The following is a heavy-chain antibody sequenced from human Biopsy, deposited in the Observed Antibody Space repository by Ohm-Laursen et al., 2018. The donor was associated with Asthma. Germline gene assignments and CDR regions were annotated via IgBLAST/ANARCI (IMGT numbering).Heavy chain of an antibody. D-gene: IGHD3-3*02. CDR1: GFTFGDYW. CDR2: IKHGGSEK. Sequence: GSLRLSCAASGFTFGDYWMSWVRQVPGKGLEWVANIKHGGSEKNHVGSLKGRFTISRDNAKNSLYLQMNSLRAEDTAVYYCARTFHFWSPYHAEHYQLWGQGTLVTVSS. V-gene: IGHV3-7*01. J-gene: IGHJ1*01. CDR3: ARTFHFWSPYHAEHYQL.